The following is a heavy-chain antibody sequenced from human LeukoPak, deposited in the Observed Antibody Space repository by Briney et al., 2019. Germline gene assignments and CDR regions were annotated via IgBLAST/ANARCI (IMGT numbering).Heavy chain of an antibody. CDR3: ARDARYHGSGSYYNRLDY. V-gene: IGHV4-4*07. CDR2: IYASGST. CDR1: GGSISSYY. Sequence: SETLSLTCTVSGGSISSYYWSWVRQPAGEGLEWIGRIYASGSTNYNPSLKSRVTMSVDTSKNQFSLKLSSVTAADTAVYYCARDARYHGSGSYYNRLDYWGQGTLVTVSS. J-gene: IGHJ4*02. D-gene: IGHD3-10*01.